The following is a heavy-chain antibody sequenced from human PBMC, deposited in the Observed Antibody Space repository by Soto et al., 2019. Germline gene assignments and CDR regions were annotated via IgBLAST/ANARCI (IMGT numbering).Heavy chain of an antibody. Sequence: SETLSLTCAVYGGSFSGYYWSWIRQPPGKGLEWIGEINHSGSTNYNPSLKSRVTISVDTSKNQFSLKLSSVTAADTAVYYCAISSPLTDYYYYYGMDVWGQGTTVTV. D-gene: IGHD3-10*01. J-gene: IGHJ6*02. V-gene: IGHV4-34*01. CDR2: INHSGST. CDR1: GGSFSGYY. CDR3: AISSPLTDYYYYYGMDV.